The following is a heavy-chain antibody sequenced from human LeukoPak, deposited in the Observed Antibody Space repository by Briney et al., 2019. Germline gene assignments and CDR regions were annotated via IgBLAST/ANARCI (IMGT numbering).Heavy chain of an antibody. J-gene: IGHJ4*02. CDR2: ISCSGGST. V-gene: IGHV3-23*01. Sequence: GGSLRLSCAASGFTFSSYAMTWVRQAPGKGLEWVSAISCSGGSTYYADSVKGRFTISRDNSKNTLYLQMNSLRAEDTAVYYCAKGEWELLRRYYFDYWGQGTLVTVSS. D-gene: IGHD1-26*01. CDR3: AKGEWELLRRYYFDY. CDR1: GFTFSSYA.